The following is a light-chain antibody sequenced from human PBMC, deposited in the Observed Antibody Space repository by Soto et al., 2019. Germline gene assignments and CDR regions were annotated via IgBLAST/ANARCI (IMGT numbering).Light chain of an antibody. V-gene: IGLV2-14*03. CDR3: SSYTNSITHV. CDR1: SSDVGGYDY. J-gene: IGLJ3*02. Sequence: QSALSQPASVSGSPGQSITISCTGTSSDVGGYDYVSWYQQHPGKAPKLMIYGVSNRPSGVSNRFSGSKSGNTASLTISGLQAEDEADYYCSSYTNSITHVFGGGTKVTVL. CDR2: GVS.